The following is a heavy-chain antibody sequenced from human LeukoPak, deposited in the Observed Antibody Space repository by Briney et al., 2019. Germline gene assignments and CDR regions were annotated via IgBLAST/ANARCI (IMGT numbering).Heavy chain of an antibody. CDR1: GFTFSDYY. Sequence: GGSLRLSCTASGFTFSDYYMNWLRQAPGKGLEWVSSISSSSSYIYYADSVKGRFTISRDNAKNSLYLQMNSLRAEDTAVYYCARVKGYGGNSLPFWFDPWGQGTLVTVSS. CDR3: ARVKGYGGNSLPFWFDP. J-gene: IGHJ5*02. V-gene: IGHV3-21*01. CDR2: ISSSSSYI. D-gene: IGHD4-23*01.